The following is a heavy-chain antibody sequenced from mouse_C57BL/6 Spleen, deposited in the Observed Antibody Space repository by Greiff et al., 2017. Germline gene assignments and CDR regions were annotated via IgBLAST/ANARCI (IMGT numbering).Heavy chain of an antibody. V-gene: IGHV1-18*01. CDR1: GYTFTDYN. J-gene: IGHJ1*03. CDR2: IIPNNGGT. CDR3: ASEATVVADPWYVDV. Sequence: VQLQQSGPELVKPGASVKIPCKASGYTFTDYNMDWVKQSHGKSLEWIGDIIPNNGGTIYNQKFKGQGTLTVDKSSSTAYRELRSLTSENTSVYYCASEATVVADPWYVDVWGTGTTVTVSS. D-gene: IGHD1-1*01.